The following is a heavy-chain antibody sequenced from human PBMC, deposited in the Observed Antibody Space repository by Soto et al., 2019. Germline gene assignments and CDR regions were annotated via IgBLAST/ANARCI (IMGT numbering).Heavy chain of an antibody. J-gene: IGHJ4*02. CDR2: IYPRDSDT. Sequence: PGESLKISCKGSGSNLAGYLIAWVRQMPGKGLELMGIIYPRDSDTRYRPSFQGHVTNSADTSISSAYLQCSSLRASDTALYYCARGGASTRTFDYWGQGSQVTVS. CDR3: ARGGASTRTFDY. D-gene: IGHD1-1*01. V-gene: IGHV5-51*01. CDR1: GSNLAGYL.